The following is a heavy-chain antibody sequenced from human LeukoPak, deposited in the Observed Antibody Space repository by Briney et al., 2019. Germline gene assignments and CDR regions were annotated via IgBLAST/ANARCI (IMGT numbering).Heavy chain of an antibody. V-gene: IGHV7-4-1*02. Sequence: ASVKVSCKASGYTFTSYAMNWERQAPGQGLEWMGWINTNTGNPTYAQGFTGRFVFSLDTSVSTAYLQISSLKAEDTAVYYCARDGYSSGSPYYFDYWGQGTLVTVSS. CDR2: INTNTGNP. J-gene: IGHJ4*02. CDR1: GYTFTSYA. CDR3: ARDGYSSGSPYYFDY. D-gene: IGHD6-19*01.